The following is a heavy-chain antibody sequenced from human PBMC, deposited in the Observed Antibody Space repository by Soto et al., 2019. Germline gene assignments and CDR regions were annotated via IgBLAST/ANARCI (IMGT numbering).Heavy chain of an antibody. Sequence: QVQLVQSGAEVKKPGSSVKVSCKASGGTFSSYAISWVRQAPGQGLEWMGGIIPIFGTANYAQKFQGRVTITADESTSTAYMELSSLRSEDTAVYYCARGRNKGQQLVLPHYHHYYYYYGMDVWGQGTTVTVSS. CDR3: ARGRNKGQQLVLPHYHHYYYYYGMDV. CDR1: GGTFSSYA. CDR2: IIPIFGTA. J-gene: IGHJ6*02. V-gene: IGHV1-69*01. D-gene: IGHD6-13*01.